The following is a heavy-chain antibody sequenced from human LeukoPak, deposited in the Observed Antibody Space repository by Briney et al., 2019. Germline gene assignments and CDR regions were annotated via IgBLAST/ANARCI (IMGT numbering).Heavy chain of an antibody. Sequence: GGSLRLSCAASGFTFSSYGMHWVRQAPGKGLEWVAVISYDGSNKYYADSVKGRFTISRDNSKNTLYLQMNSLKAEDTAAYYCAKDYFTSNWNSPLSGYWGQGTLVTVSS. J-gene: IGHJ4*02. CDR2: ISYDGSNK. V-gene: IGHV3-30*18. CDR1: GFTFSSYG. D-gene: IGHD1-7*01. CDR3: AKDYFTSNWNSPLSGY.